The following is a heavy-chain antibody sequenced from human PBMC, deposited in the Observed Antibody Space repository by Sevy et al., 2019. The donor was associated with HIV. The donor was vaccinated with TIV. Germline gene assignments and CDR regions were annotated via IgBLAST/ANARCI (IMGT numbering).Heavy chain of an antibody. J-gene: IGHJ4*02. CDR2: INPNSGGT. D-gene: IGHD3-10*01. CDR3: ARVWRFRELWDY. V-gene: IGHV1-2*06. Sequence: ASVKVSCKASGYTFTGYYMHWVRQAPGQGLEWMGRINPNSGGTNYAQKFQGRVTMTRDTSISTAYMELSRLRSDDTAVYYCARVWRFRELWDYWGQGTLVTVSS. CDR1: GYTFTGYY.